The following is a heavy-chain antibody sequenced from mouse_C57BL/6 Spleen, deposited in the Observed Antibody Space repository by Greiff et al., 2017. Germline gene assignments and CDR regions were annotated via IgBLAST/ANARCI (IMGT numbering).Heavy chain of an antibody. CDR2: ISDGGSYT. CDR1: GFTFSSYA. CDR3: ARGYYYGSAGYFDY. J-gene: IGHJ2*01. V-gene: IGHV5-4*03. Sequence: EVKLMESGGGLVKPGGSLKLSCAASGFTFSSYAMSWVRQTPEKRLEWVATISDGGSYTYYPDNVKGRFTISRDNAKNNLYLQMSHLKSEDTAMYYCARGYYYGSAGYFDYWGQGTTLTVSS. D-gene: IGHD1-1*01.